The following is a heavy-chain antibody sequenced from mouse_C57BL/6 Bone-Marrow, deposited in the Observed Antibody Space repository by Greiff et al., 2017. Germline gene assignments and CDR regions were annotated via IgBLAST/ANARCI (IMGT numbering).Heavy chain of an antibody. J-gene: IGHJ2*01. D-gene: IGHD2-4*01. CDR1: GFTFSSYG. CDR3: ARLGITTGFDY. Sequence: EVMLVESGGDLVKPGGSLKLSCAASGFTFSSYGMSWVRQTPDKRLEWVATISSGGSYTYYPDSVKGRFTISRDNAKNTLYLQMSSLKSEETAMYYCARLGITTGFDYWGQGTTLTVSS. V-gene: IGHV5-6*01. CDR2: ISSGGSYT.